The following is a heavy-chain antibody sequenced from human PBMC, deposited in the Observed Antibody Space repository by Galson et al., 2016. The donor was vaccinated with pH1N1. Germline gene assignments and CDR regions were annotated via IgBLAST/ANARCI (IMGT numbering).Heavy chain of an antibody. J-gene: IGHJ4*02. Sequence: KASGCTFTAHYIHWVRQARGQGLEWMGWVNTDNGGTKFAAKFQGRVTMSRDRATTTAYMELGSLRSDDTAIYYCAKGAGANYLVDDWGQGTLVIVSS. CDR3: AKGAGANYLVDD. CDR1: GCTFTAHY. CDR2: VNTDNGGT. D-gene: IGHD4/OR15-4a*01. V-gene: IGHV1-2*02.